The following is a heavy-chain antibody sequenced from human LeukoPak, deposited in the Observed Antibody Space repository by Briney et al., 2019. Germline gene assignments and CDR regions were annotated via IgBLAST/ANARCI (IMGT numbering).Heavy chain of an antibody. D-gene: IGHD6-6*01. V-gene: IGHV4-39*01. CDR1: GGSISSSSYY. CDR2: IYYSGSI. CDR3: AHSSPYFDY. Sequence: LETLSLTCTVSGGSISSSSYYWGWIRQPPGKGLEWIGTIYYSGSIYYNPSLRRRVTISVDTSKNQFSLKLSSVTAADTAVYYCAHSSPYFDYWGQGSLVTVSS. J-gene: IGHJ4*02.